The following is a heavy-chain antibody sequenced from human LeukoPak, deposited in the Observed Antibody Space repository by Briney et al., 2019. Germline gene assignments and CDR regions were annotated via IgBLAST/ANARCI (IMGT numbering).Heavy chain of an antibody. V-gene: IGHV4-61*02. J-gene: IGHJ4*02. CDR3: ARNRDGYNSFDY. Sequence: SETLSLTCTVSGDSINSGNYYWTWIRQPAGKGLEWIGRIYTSGNTNYNPSLKSRVTISVDTSKNHFSLKLSSVTAADTAVYYCARNRDGYNSFDYWGQGTLVTVSS. CDR1: GDSINSGNYY. D-gene: IGHD5-24*01. CDR2: IYTSGNT.